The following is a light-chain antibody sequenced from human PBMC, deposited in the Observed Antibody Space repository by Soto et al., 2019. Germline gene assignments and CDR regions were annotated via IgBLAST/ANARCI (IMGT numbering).Light chain of an antibody. CDR2: GAC. CDR1: QSSASR. CDR3: QQADTIPRT. Sequence: IHVTPSPPSLPASVGDRVTITSLASQSSASRLSWYQQKPGSAPKLMIYGACTLESGVPSWFSGSGSGTDFTLTVSILQVEDFATYYCQQADTIPRTFGQGTKVDIK. J-gene: IGKJ1*01. V-gene: IGKV1-39*01.